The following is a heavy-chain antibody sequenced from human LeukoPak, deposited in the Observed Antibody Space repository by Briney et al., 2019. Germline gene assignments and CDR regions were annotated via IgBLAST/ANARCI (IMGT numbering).Heavy chain of an antibody. CDR3: ARPSGSFHRYYYGMDV. J-gene: IGHJ6*02. CDR2: INPNSGGT. V-gene: IGHV1-2*06. D-gene: IGHD1-26*01. Sequence: EASVKVSCKASGYTFTGYYMHWVRQAPGQGLEWMGRINPNSGGTNYAQKFQGRVTMTRDTSISTAYMELSRLRSDDTAVYYCARPSGSFHRYYYGMDVWGQGTTVTVSS. CDR1: GYTFTGYY.